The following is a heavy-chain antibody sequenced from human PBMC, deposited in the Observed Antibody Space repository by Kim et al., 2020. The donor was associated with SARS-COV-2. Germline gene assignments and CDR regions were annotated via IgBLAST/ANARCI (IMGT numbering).Heavy chain of an antibody. J-gene: IGHJ6*02. D-gene: IGHD6-13*01. Sequence: ASVKVSCKASGYTFTSYGISWVRQAPGQGLEWMGWISAYNGNTNYAQKLQGRVTMTTDTSTSTAYMELRSLRSDDTAVYYCARDGVAVHIIAAAGSHYYYYYGMDVWGQGTTVTVSS. CDR1: GYTFTSYG. CDR2: ISAYNGNT. V-gene: IGHV1-18*04. CDR3: ARDGVAVHIIAAAGSHYYYYYGMDV.